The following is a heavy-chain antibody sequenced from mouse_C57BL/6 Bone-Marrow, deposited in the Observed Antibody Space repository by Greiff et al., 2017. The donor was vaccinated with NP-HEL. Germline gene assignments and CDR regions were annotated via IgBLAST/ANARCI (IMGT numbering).Heavy chain of an antibody. J-gene: IGHJ1*03. D-gene: IGHD4-1*02. CDR3: ATNWDCYWYFDV. CDR2: IDPSDSYT. V-gene: IGHV1-69*01. CDR1: GYTFTSYW. Sequence: QVQLQQPGAELVMPGASVKLSCKASGYTFTSYWMHWVKQRPGQGLEWIGEIDPSDSYTNYNQKFKGKSTLTVDKSSSTAYMQLSSLTSEDSAVYYCATNWDCYWYFDVWGTGTTVTVSS.